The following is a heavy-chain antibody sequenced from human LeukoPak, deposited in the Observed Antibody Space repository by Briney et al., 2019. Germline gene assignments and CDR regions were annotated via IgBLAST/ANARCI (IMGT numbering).Heavy chain of an antibody. Sequence: GRSLRLSCAASGFPFSAYGMHWVRQAPGKGLEWVSYISSSGSTIYYADSVKGRFTISRDNAKNSLYLQMNSLRAEDTAVYYCARGQLELDYYYYVDVWGKGTTVTVSS. J-gene: IGHJ6*03. CDR1: GFPFSAYG. V-gene: IGHV3-48*04. CDR2: ISSSGSTI. CDR3: ARGQLELDYYYYVDV. D-gene: IGHD1-7*01.